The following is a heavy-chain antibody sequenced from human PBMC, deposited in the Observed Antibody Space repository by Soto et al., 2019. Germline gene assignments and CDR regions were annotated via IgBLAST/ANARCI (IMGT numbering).Heavy chain of an antibody. Sequence: QVQLVQSGAEVKKPGASVKVSCKASGYTFTSYAMHWVRQAPGQRLEWMGWINAGNGNTKYSQKFQGRVTITGDTSAITAYMELSSLRSEDTAVYYCASSFPVPAAIGYWGQGTLVTVSS. CDR2: INAGNGNT. D-gene: IGHD2-2*02. J-gene: IGHJ4*02. CDR1: GYTFTSYA. CDR3: ASSFPVPAAIGY. V-gene: IGHV1-3*01.